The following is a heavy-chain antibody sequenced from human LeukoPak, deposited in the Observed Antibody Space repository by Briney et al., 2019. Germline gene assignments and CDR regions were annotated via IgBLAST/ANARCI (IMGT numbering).Heavy chain of an antibody. V-gene: IGHV3-23*01. CDR3: ARGREYSSSSPLGY. Sequence: GGSLRLSCAASGFTFSSYAMSWVRQAPGKGREWVSAISSSGGSTYYADSVKGRFTISRDNPKTTLYLQMNSLRAEDTAVYYCARGREYSSSSPLGYWGQGTLVTVSS. J-gene: IGHJ4*02. CDR2: ISSSGGST. CDR1: GFTFSSYA. D-gene: IGHD6-6*01.